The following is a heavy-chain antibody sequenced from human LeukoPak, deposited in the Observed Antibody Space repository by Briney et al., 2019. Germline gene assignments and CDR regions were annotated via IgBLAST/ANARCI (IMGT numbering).Heavy chain of an antibody. V-gene: IGHV3-30*02. CDR3: TRPYRGGFDP. CDR1: GFTFSSYG. CDR2: IRYDGSNK. J-gene: IGHJ5*02. D-gene: IGHD4-11*01. Sequence: PGGSLRLSCAASGFTFSSYGIHWVRQTPGKGLEWVAFIRYDGSNKYYADSVKGRFTISRDNSKNTLYLQMNSLRPEDTAVYYCTRPYRGGFDPWGQGTLVTVSS.